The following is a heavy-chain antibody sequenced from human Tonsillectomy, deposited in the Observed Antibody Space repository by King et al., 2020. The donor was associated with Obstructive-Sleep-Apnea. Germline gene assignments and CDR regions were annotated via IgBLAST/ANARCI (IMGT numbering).Heavy chain of an antibody. V-gene: IGHV3-48*04. CDR1: GFTFSSYS. CDR2: ISSSSGTI. J-gene: IGHJ3*02. Sequence: QLVQSGGGLVQPGGSLRLSCAASGFTFSSYSMDWVRQAPGEGLEWVSYISSSSGTIYYTDSVKGRFTISRDNAKSSLYLQMNSLRAEDTAVYYCAGMTQTDAFDIWGQGTMVTVSS. CDR3: AGMTQTDAFDI.